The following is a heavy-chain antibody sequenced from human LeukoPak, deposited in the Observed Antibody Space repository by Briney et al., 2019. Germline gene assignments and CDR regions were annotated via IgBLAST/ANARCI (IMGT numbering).Heavy chain of an antibody. J-gene: IGHJ4*02. CDR2: SSSGGANT. CDR1: GFTFSEYA. CDR3: ATTIRFLEWLGPDY. V-gene: IGHV3-23*01. D-gene: IGHD3-3*01. Sequence: PGGSLRLSCAASGFTFSEYALVWVRQAPGKGLEWVSASSSGGANTLYADSVKGRFTISRDNSKNTLYLQMNSLRAEDTAVYYCATTIRFLEWLGPDYWGQGTLVTVSS.